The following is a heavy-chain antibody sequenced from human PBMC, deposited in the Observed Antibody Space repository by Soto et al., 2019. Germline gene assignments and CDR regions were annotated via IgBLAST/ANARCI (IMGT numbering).Heavy chain of an antibody. CDR1: GGSISSGGYY. J-gene: IGHJ6*02. CDR3: ARDLKVDSSSWYYSYYYYGMDV. Sequence: QVQLQESGPGLVKPSQTLSLTCTVSGGSISSGGYYWSWIRQHPGKGLEWIGYIYYSGSTYYNPSLKSRVTISVDTSKNQFSLKLSSVTAADTAVYYCARDLKVDSSSWYYSYYYYGMDVWGQGTTVTVSS. D-gene: IGHD6-13*01. V-gene: IGHV4-31*03. CDR2: IYYSGST.